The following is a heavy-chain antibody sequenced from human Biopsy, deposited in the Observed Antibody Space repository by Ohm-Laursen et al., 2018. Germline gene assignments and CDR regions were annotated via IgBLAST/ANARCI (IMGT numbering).Heavy chain of an antibody. CDR2: IYYSGST. Sequence: SDTLSLTCTVSGCSISSDYWSWIRQTPGKGLEWIGYIYYSGSTNYNPSLKSRVTISVDTSKNQFSLRLNSVTAADTAVYYCARATNSTGWPYYYLYGMDVWGQGATVTVS. V-gene: IGHV4-59*12. D-gene: IGHD2/OR15-2a*01. CDR3: ARATNSTGWPYYYLYGMDV. CDR1: GCSISSDY. J-gene: IGHJ6*02.